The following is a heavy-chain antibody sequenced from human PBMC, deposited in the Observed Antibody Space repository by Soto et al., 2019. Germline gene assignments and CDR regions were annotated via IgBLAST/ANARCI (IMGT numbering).Heavy chain of an antibody. V-gene: IGHV3-53*02. Sequence: EVQLVETGGGLIQPGGSLRLSCEVSGFSVSDSSMSWVRQAPGKGLEWVSVFYRGGSTDYADSVKGRGTVSRDTFKNTLFLQMDSLTVEDTAVYFCARDLGWNGLLSTYYYGMAVWGQGTTVTVS. CDR1: GFSVSDSS. CDR2: FYRGGST. D-gene: IGHD1-1*01. J-gene: IGHJ6*02. CDR3: ARDLGWNGLLSTYYYGMAV.